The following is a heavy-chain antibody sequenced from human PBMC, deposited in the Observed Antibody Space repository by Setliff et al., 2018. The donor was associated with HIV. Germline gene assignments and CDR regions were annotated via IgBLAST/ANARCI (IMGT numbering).Heavy chain of an antibody. Sequence: SVKVSCKASGYTFTKFDINWVRRATGQGLEWMGWMNPNSGNTGFAQKFQGRVTMTRNTSISTAYMELRSLRSEDTAVYFCARTWGAGVTGYWFEPWGQGTRVTVSS. D-gene: IGHD3-9*01. CDR2: MNPNSGNT. J-gene: IGHJ5*02. CDR1: GYTFTKFD. V-gene: IGHV1-8*01. CDR3: ARTWGAGVTGYWFEP.